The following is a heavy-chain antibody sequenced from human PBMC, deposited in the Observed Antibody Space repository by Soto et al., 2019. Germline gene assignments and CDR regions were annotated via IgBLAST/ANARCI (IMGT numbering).Heavy chain of an antibody. CDR3: TRGPSGDKVDY. CDR1: GGSITSGGYY. Sequence: TSETLSLTCTVSGGSITSGGYYWSWIRQHPGKGLEWIGYIYYSGSTYSNPSLKSRVTVSIDTSKNQFSLQLSSMSAADTAVYYCTRGPSGDKVDYWGQGTLVTVSS. J-gene: IGHJ4*02. CDR2: IYYSGST. D-gene: IGHD7-27*01. V-gene: IGHV4-30-4*08.